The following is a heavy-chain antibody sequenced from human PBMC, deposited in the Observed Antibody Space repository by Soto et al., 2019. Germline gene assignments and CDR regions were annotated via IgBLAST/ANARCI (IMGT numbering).Heavy chain of an antibody. CDR3: ARDQIPGPPDYCDY. V-gene: IGHV3-30-3*01. J-gene: IGHJ4*02. CDR1: GVAFISYA. Sequence: GGSLRHSCAASGVAFISYAMHWVRQAPGKGLEWVAVISYNGDTTYYAESVKGRFTISRDNSKNTLYLQMNSLRAEDTAVYYCARDQIPGPPDYCDYWGQGTLVTVSS. CDR2: ISYNGDTT.